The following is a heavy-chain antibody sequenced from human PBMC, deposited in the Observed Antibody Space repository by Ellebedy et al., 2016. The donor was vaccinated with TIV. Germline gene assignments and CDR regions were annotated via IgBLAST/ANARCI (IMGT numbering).Heavy chain of an antibody. V-gene: IGHV3-74*01. CDR2: INSDGSST. J-gene: IGHJ3*02. D-gene: IGHD3-10*01. CDR3: ARDWVLLWFGELWSAFDI. Sequence: GESLKISXVASGFTFSSYWMHWVRQAPGKGLVWVSRINSDGSSTSYADSVKGRFTISRDNAKNTLYLQMNSLRAEDTAVYYCARDWVLLWFGELWSAFDIWGQGTMVTVSS. CDR1: GFTFSSYW.